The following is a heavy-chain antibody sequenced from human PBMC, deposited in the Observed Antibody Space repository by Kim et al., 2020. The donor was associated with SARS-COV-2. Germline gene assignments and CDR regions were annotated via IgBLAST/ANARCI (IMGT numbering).Heavy chain of an antibody. V-gene: IGHV3-7*04. Sequence: GGSRRLSWAASGFTFRRAGMTGVREVPGKGLEWVATINQDGSEKYYVDSVKGRFTISRDNAKNSLYLQMNSLRADDTAMYYCARGSRGDYWGQGTLVTVSS. J-gene: IGHJ4*02. CDR1: GFTFRRAG. CDR3: ARGSRGDY. D-gene: IGHD3-16*01. CDR2: INQDGSEK.